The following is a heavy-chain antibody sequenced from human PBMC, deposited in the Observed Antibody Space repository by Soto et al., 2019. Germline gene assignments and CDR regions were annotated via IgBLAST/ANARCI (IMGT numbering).Heavy chain of an antibody. CDR1: GFTFSGYW. D-gene: IGHD3-3*01. Sequence: GRSLRLSCAASGFTFSGYWMSWVRQAPGKGLEWVANIKQDGSEKYYVDSVKGRFTISRDNAKNSLYLQMNSLRAEDTAVYYCARTAPGFGVVITPYFDYWGLGTLVTSPQ. V-gene: IGHV3-7*01. J-gene: IGHJ4*02. CDR2: IKQDGSEK. CDR3: ARTAPGFGVVITPYFDY.